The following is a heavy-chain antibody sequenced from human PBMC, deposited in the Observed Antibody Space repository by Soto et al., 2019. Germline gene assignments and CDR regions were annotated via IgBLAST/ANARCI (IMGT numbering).Heavy chain of an antibody. CDR2: ISYDGSNK. CDR3: ARDAGGLIVVVPATNYGMDV. Sequence: PGGSLRLSCAASGFTFISYAMHWVRQAPGKGLEWVAVISYDGSNKYYADSVKGRFTISRDNSKNTLYLQMNSLRAEDTAVYYCARDAGGLIVVVPATNYGMDVWGQGTTVTVSS. CDR1: GFTFISYA. J-gene: IGHJ6*02. D-gene: IGHD2-2*01. V-gene: IGHV3-30-3*01.